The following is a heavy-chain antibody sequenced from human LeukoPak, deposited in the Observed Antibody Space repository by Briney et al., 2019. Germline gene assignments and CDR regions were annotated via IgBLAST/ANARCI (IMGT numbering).Heavy chain of an antibody. J-gene: IGHJ5*02. Sequence: GGSLRLSCAASGFTFSTYVMTWVRQPPGKGLEWVSAIGADGRSTDYADSVKGRFTISRDISKNTLYLQMNSLRAEDTALYYCTRRVGGTPDHWGLGTLVTVSS. CDR2: IGADGRST. D-gene: IGHD1-26*01. V-gene: IGHV3-23*01. CDR3: TRRVGGTPDH. CDR1: GFTFSTYV.